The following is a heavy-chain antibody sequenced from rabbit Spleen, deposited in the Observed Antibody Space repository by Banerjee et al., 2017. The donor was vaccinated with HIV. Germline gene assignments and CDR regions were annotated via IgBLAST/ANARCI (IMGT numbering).Heavy chain of an antibody. J-gene: IGHJ6*01. CDR1: GVSFSFNSY. CDR2: IAGDSSGFT. D-gene: IGHD1-1*01. V-gene: IGHV1S45*01. Sequence: QEQLEESGGDLVKPEGSLTLTCTASGVSFSFNSYMCWVRQAPGKGPEWISCIAGDSSGFTYSATWTKGRFTCSKTSSTTVTLQMTSLTVADTATYFCARDTSSSFSSYGMDLWGQGTLHRL. CDR3: ARDTSSSFSSYGMDL.